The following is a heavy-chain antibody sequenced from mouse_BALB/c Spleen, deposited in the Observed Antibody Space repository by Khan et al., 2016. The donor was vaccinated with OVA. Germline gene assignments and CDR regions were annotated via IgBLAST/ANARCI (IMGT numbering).Heavy chain of an antibody. CDR2: IAPANGNV. CDR1: DFNIRDNY. D-gene: IGHD6-1*01. CDR3: ALPSYVPRYFDV. Sequence: EVQLQESGAELVKPGASVKLSCTASDFNIRDNYIHWVKQRPEQGLEWIGRIAPANGNVKYDPKFQGKATITAAPSSTTAYLQVSSLTSEDSAVYYCALPSYVPRYFDVWGAGTTVTVSS. J-gene: IGHJ1*01. V-gene: IGHV14-3*02.